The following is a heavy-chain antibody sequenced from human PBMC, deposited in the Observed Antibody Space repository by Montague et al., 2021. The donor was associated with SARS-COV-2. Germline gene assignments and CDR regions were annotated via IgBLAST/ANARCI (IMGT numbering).Heavy chain of an antibody. V-gene: IGHV3-23*03. CDR1: GFTFSSYA. D-gene: IGHD3-22*01. Sequence: SLRLSCAASGFTFSSYAISWVRQAPGKGLEWVSVIYSGGSSTYYADSVKGRFTISRDNSKNTLYLQMNSLRAEDTAVYYCAKQARITMIVGVYPDGIDYWGQGTLVTVSS. CDR3: AKQARITMIVGVYPDGIDY. J-gene: IGHJ4*02. CDR2: IYSGGSST.